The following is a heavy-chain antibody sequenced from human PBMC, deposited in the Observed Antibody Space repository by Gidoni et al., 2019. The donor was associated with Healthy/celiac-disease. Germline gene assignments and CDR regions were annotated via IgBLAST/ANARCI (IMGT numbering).Heavy chain of an antibody. CDR3: ARLGYSSGWSLLGPGFFDY. J-gene: IGHJ4*02. Sequence: QLQLQESGPGLVKPSETLSLTCTVSGGSISSSSYYWGWIRQPPGKGLEWIGSIYYSGSTYYNPSLKSRVTISVDTSKNQFSLKLSSETAADTAVYYCARLGYSSGWSLLGPGFFDYWGQGTLVTVSS. V-gene: IGHV4-39*01. D-gene: IGHD6-19*01. CDR1: GGSISSSSYY. CDR2: IYYSGST.